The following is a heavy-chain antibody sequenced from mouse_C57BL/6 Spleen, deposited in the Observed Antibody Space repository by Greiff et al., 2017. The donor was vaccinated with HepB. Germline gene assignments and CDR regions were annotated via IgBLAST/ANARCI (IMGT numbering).Heavy chain of an antibody. CDR3: ARWSYYYGSSYGASYYAMDY. J-gene: IGHJ4*01. V-gene: IGHV1-82*01. Sequence: QVQLKESGPELVKPGASVKISCKASGYAFSSSWMNWVKQRPGKGLEWIGRIYPGDGDTNYNGKFKGKATLTADKSSSTAYMQLSSLTSEDSAVYFCARWSYYYGSSYGASYYAMDYWGQGTSVTVSS. D-gene: IGHD1-1*01. CDR2: IYPGDGDT. CDR1: GYAFSSSW.